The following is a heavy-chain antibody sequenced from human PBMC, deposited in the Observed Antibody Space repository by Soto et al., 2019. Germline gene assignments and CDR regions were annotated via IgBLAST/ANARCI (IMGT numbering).Heavy chain of an antibody. CDR3: ARDLTDYYDSSGAFDI. Sequence: GGSLRLSCAASGFTVTSNYMSWVRQAPGKGLEWVSLIYSGGSTYYIDSVKGRFTISRDNSKNTLYLQMNSLGAEDTALYYCARDLTDYYDSSGAFDIWGQGTMVTVSS. D-gene: IGHD3-22*01. V-gene: IGHV3-66*01. CDR2: IYSGGST. CDR1: GFTVTSNY. J-gene: IGHJ3*02.